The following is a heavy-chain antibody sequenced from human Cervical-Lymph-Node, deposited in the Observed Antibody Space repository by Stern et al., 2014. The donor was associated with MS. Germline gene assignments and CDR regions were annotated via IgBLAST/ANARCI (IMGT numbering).Heavy chain of an antibody. D-gene: IGHD2-21*02. CDR2: FDPEHGET. CDR1: GYTLSEIS. Sequence: VQLVESGAEVKKPGASVKVSCKVSGYTLSEISMHWVRQAPGKGLEWMGGFDPEHGETRYAQKFQGRFTMAEVRSTDTAYMELSSLRSEDTAVYYCATHRGRVTYYYGMDVWGQGTTVTVSS. J-gene: IGHJ6*02. V-gene: IGHV1-24*01. CDR3: ATHRGRVTYYYGMDV.